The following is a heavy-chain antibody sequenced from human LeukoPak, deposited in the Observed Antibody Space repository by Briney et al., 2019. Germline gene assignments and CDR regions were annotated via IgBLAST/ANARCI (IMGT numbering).Heavy chain of an antibody. D-gene: IGHD3-22*01. CDR2: IYYSGST. CDR1: GGSISSYY. CDR3: ARAPVKGIVVGPADAFDI. J-gene: IGHJ3*02. Sequence: ETLSLTCTVSGGSISSYYWSWVRQPPGKGLEWIGYIYYSGSTNYNPSLKSRVTISVDTSKNQFSLKLSSVTAADTAVYYCARAPVKGIVVGPADAFDIWGQGTMVTVSS. V-gene: IGHV4-59*01.